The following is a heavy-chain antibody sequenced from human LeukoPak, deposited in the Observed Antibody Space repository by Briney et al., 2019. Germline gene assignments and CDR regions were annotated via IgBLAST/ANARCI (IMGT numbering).Heavy chain of an antibody. CDR1: GFTFSSYN. Sequence: GGSLRLSCAASGFTFSSYNMNWVRQAPGKGLEWVSYITSISNNIYYADSVKGRFTISRDNAKNSLYLQMNSLRAEDTAVCYCARDLGYSYARPWYYFDYWGQGTLVTVSS. CDR3: ARDLGYSYARPWYYFDY. D-gene: IGHD5-18*01. V-gene: IGHV3-21*05. J-gene: IGHJ4*02. CDR2: ITSISNNI.